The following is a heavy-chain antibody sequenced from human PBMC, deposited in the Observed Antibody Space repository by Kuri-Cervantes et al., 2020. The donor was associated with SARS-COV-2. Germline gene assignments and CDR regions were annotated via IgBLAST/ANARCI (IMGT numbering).Heavy chain of an antibody. CDR1: GGSLSGSY. CDR2: VNHNGGA. V-gene: IGHV4-34*01. J-gene: IGHJ6*03. D-gene: IGHD2-2*01. CDR3: ARAAGGSTSSFWVDYYYYMDV. Sequence: ESLKISCAIYGGSLSGSYWSWIRQSPRKRLEWIGEVNHNGGANYNPSLRSRVTISVDTSKNQFSLKLSSVTAADTAVYYCARAAGGSTSSFWVDYYYYMDVWGKGTTVTVSS.